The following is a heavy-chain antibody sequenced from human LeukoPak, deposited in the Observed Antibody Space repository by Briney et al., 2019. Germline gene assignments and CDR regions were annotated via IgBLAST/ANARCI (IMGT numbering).Heavy chain of an antibody. CDR3: VRDLNSAARSFFDY. CDR2: ISGYTGNT. Sequence: ASVKVSCKASGYTFISFGFSWVRQAPGQGPEWMVWISGYTGNTNYAQRFQRRVTMTTDTSTGTAYMELRTLRSDDTAVYYCVRDLNSAARSFFDYWGPGTLVTVSS. CDR1: GYTFISFG. V-gene: IGHV1-18*01. J-gene: IGHJ4*02. D-gene: IGHD6-6*01.